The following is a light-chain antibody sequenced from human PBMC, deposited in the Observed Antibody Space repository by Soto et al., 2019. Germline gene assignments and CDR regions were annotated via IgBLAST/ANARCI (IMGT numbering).Light chain of an antibody. CDR2: DVD. V-gene: IGLV2-14*03. Sequence: QSALTQPTSVSGSPGQSITISCTGVSSDIGGYNHVSWYQQHPGNVPRLIIYDVDNRPLGISNRFSGSQSGNTASLSISGLQAEDEADYYCCAYTARTTLSCVFGGGTKLTVL. CDR3: CAYTARTTLSCV. CDR1: SSDIGGYNH. J-gene: IGLJ3*02.